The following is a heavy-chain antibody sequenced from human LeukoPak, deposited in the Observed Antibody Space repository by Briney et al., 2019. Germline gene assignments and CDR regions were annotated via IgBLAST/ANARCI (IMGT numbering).Heavy chain of an antibody. CDR3: ARDPGSGYEEHFDY. CDR1: GFIFSDYY. V-gene: IGHV3-11*01. D-gene: IGHD5-12*01. Sequence: GGSLRLSCAASGFIFSDYYMSWIRQAPGKGLEWVSYISSSGSTMYYTDSVKGRFTISRDNAKDSLYLQMNSLRTEDTAVYYCARDPGSGYEEHFDYWGQGTLVTVSS. J-gene: IGHJ4*02. CDR2: ISSSGSTM.